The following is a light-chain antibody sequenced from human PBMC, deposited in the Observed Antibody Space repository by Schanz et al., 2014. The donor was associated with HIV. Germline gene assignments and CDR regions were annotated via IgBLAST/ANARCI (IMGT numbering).Light chain of an antibody. J-gene: IGLJ2*01. CDR1: SSNVGNNA. V-gene: IGLV1-36*01. CDR2: YDD. CDR3: AVWDDSLNLL. Sequence: QSVVTQPPSVSGAPRQRVTISCSGSSSNVGNNAVNWYQQVPGKAPKLLIYYDDLLPSGVSDRFSGSKSGTSASLAISGLQPEDEGDYYCAVWDDSLNLLFGGGTKLTVL.